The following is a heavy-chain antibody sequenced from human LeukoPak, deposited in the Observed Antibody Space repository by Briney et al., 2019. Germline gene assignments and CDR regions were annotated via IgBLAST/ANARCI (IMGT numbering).Heavy chain of an antibody. V-gene: IGHV3-7*01. D-gene: IGHD3-10*01. J-gene: IGHJ3*02. CDR2: IQQDGSEK. CDR1: GFIFSSFW. Sequence: PGGSLRLSCAASGFIFSSFWMSWVRQAPGKGLEWVAHIQQDGSEKYYVDSVKGRFTISRDNARNSLYLQMNSLRIEDTAVYYCVRDAGKGDIWGQETMVTVSS. CDR3: VRDAGKGDI.